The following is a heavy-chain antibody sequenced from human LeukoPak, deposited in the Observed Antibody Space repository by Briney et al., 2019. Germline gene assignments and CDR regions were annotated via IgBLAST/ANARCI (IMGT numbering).Heavy chain of an antibody. J-gene: IGHJ4*02. CDR1: EFTFNNYA. D-gene: IGHD3-22*01. V-gene: IGHV3-23*01. Sequence: PGGSLRLSWAASEFTFNNYAMSWVRQAPGKGLEWVSGISGSGGSTYYGDSVKGRFTISRDNSKNTLYLQMNSLRAEDTAVYYCAKSQGSGYYRGHIDYWGQGTLVTVSA. CDR3: AKSQGSGYYRGHIDY. CDR2: ISGSGGST.